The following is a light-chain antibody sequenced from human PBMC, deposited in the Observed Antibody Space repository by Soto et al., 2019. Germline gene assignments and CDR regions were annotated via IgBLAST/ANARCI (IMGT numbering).Light chain of an antibody. Sequence: QSVLTQPRSVSGSPGQSVTIPCTGSSSDISAYGSVSWYQQHPGKVPQLIIFGVNKRPSGVPDRFSGSKSGNTASLTISGLQAEDEAIYYCCSSAGRYTYVFGSGTKLTVL. CDR1: SSDISAYGS. CDR3: CSSAGRYTYV. J-gene: IGLJ1*01. V-gene: IGLV2-11*01. CDR2: GVN.